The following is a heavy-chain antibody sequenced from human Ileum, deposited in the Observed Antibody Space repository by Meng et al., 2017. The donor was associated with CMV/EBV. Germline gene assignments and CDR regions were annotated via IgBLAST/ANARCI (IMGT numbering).Heavy chain of an antibody. J-gene: IGHJ6*02. D-gene: IGHD2-21*02. V-gene: IGHV4-59*01. CDR2: IDFSGTT. CDR1: GGSISGYY. Sequence: SETLSFTCTVPGGSISGYYWNWIRQTPGKGLEGSGNIDFSGTTKYNPSLKRRVTTSVDTSKNQFSLKLSSVPAADTAVYYCAGYMRATVTASTGDMDVWGQGATVTVSS. CDR3: AGYMRATVTASTGDMDV.